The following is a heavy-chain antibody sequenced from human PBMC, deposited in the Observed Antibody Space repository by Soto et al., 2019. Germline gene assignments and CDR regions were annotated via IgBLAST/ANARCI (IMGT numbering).Heavy chain of an antibody. CDR3: EKDLLHNTVTTCGS. J-gene: IGHJ5*02. CDR1: GFTFSSYG. D-gene: IGHD4-17*01. V-gene: IGHV3-30*18. Sequence: QVQLVESGGGVVQPGRSLRLSCAASGFTFSSYGMHWVRQAPGKGLEWVAVISYHGNDKYYADSVKGRFTISRDNFKSTLYRQMSSLRAEDTARYFCEKDLLHNTVTTCGSWGQGTLVTVSS. CDR2: ISYHGNDK.